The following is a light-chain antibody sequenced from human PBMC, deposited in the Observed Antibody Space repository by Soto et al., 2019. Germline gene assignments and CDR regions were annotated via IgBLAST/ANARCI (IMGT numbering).Light chain of an antibody. CDR3: SSYAGSNNLV. CDR2: EVS. Sequence: QSVLTQPPSASGSPGQSVTISCTGTSTDVGVYNYVSWYQQHPGKAPKLMIYEVSKRPSGVPDRFSGSKSGNTASLTVSGLQAEDVADYYCSSYAGSNNLVFGGGTNLTVL. J-gene: IGLJ2*01. V-gene: IGLV2-8*01. CDR1: STDVGVYNY.